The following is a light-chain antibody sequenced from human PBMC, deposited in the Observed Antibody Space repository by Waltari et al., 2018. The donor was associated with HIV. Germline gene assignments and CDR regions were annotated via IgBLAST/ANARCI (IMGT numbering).Light chain of an antibody. CDR2: GAS. J-gene: IGKJ2*01. V-gene: IGKV3-15*01. Sequence: EIVMTQSPATLSVSPGERATLSCSASQSVSGNLAWYQQKPGQAPRLLIYGASTRATGISARFSGSGSGTEFTLTISSLQSEDFALYYCQQYNNWPPYTFGQGTKLEIK. CDR1: QSVSGN. CDR3: QQYNNWPPYT.